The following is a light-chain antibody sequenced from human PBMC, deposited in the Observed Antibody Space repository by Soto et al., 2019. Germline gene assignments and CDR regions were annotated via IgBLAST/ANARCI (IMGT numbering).Light chain of an antibody. V-gene: IGLV2-8*01. J-gene: IGLJ2*01. CDR3: SSYAGSNNLV. CDR2: EVS. Sequence: QSVLTQPPSASGSPGQSVTISCTGTSNDVGGYDYVSWYQQHPGKAPKLMIFEVSNRPSGVPDRFSGSKSGNTASLTVSGLQAEDEAQYYCSSYAGSNNLVFGGGTKVTVL. CDR1: SNDVGGYDY.